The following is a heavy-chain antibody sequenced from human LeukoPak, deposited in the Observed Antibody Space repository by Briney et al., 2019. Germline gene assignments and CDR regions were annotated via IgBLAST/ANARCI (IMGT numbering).Heavy chain of an antibody. V-gene: IGHV3-48*03. CDR2: ISSSGSTI. Sequence: GGSLRLSCAASGFTFSSYEMNWVRQAPGKGLEWVSYISSSGSTIYYADSVKGRFTISRDNAKNSLYLQMNSLRAEDTAVYYCAKVVVVVPAAIGPFDYWGQGTLVTVSS. CDR1: GFTFSSYE. D-gene: IGHD2-2*02. J-gene: IGHJ4*02. CDR3: AKVVVVVPAAIGPFDY.